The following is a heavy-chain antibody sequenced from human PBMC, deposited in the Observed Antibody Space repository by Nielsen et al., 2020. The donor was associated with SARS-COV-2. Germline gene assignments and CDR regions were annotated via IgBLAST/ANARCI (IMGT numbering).Heavy chain of an antibody. D-gene: IGHD3-10*01. Sequence: WIRKPPGKAPEWLARIYWDDDKRYSPSLKSRLTITKDTSKNQVVLTMTNMDPVDTATYYCAHRRFGAYYFDYWGQGTLVTVSS. CDR2: IYWDDDK. CDR3: AHRRFGAYYFDY. J-gene: IGHJ4*02. V-gene: IGHV2-5*02.